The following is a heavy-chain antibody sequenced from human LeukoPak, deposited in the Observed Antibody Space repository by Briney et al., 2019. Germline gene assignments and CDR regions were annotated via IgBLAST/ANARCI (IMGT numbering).Heavy chain of an antibody. V-gene: IGHV4-59*01. CDR2: IYYSGST. J-gene: IGHJ3*02. D-gene: IGHD3-16*01. CDR1: GGSISSYY. CDR3: ARGPIMITFGGVIGQAFDI. Sequence: SETLSLTCTVSGGSISSYYWSWIRQPPGKGLERIGYIYYSGSTNYNPSLKSRVTISVDTSKNQFSLKLSSVTAADTAVYYCARGPIMITFGGVIGQAFDIWGQGTMVTVSS.